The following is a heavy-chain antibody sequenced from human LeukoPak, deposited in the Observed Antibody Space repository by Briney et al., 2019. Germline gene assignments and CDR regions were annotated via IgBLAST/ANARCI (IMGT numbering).Heavy chain of an antibody. CDR2: ISGSGGST. V-gene: IGHV3-23*01. J-gene: IGHJ3*02. CDR1: GFTFSSYA. CDR3: AKAEGSGVDAFDI. Sequence: HPGGSLRLSCAASGFTFSSYAMSWVRQAPGKGLEWVSAISGSGGSTYYADSVKGRFTISRDNSKNTLYLQMNSLRAEDTAVYYCAKAEGSGVDAFDIWGQGTMVTVSS.